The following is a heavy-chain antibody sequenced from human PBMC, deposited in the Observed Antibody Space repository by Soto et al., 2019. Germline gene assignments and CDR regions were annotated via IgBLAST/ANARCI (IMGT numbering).Heavy chain of an antibody. CDR1: VYTFTSYY. CDR2: FDPEDGKT. CDR3: ARDLGGWPDY. J-gene: IGHJ4*02. Sequence: ASVKVSCKASVYTFTSYYMHWVRQAPGKGLEWMGGFDPEDGKTIYAQKFQGRVTMTEDTSTDTAYMELSSLRSEDTAVYYCARDLGGWPDYWGQGTLVTVSS. V-gene: IGHV1-24*01. D-gene: IGHD2-15*01.